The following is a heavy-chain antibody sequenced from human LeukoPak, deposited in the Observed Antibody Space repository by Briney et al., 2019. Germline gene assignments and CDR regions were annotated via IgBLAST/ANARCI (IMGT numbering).Heavy chain of an antibody. CDR3: ARQPDYGDYVDAFDI. Sequence: SQTLSLTCTVSGGSISSGDYYWSWIRQPPGKGLEWIGYIYYSGSTYYSPSLKSRVTISVDTSKNQFSLKLSSVTAADTAMYYCARQPDYGDYVDAFDIWGQGTMVTVSS. V-gene: IGHV4-30-4*08. D-gene: IGHD4-17*01. CDR2: IYYSGST. J-gene: IGHJ3*02. CDR1: GGSISSGDYY.